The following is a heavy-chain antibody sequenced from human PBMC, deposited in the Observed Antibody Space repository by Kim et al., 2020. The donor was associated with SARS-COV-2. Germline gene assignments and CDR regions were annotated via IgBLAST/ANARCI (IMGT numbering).Heavy chain of an antibody. CDR2: INHSGGT. CDR3: ARGRAGVVPSPILGLGPYYDYYAMDV. J-gene: IGHJ6*02. CDR1: GESFSGYH. V-gene: IGHV4-34*01. D-gene: IGHD3-3*01. Sequence: SETLSLTCAVFGESFSGYHWTWIRQSPGKGLEWIGEINHSGGTNCNPSLESRVTISLDTSKNQFSLKLGSLSAADTAVYYCARGRAGVVPSPILGLGPYYDYYAMDVWGQGTTITVSS.